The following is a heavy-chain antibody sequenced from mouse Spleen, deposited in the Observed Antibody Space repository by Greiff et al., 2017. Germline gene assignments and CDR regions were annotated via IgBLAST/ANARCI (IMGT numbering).Heavy chain of an antibody. V-gene: IGHV5-6-5*01. CDR1: GFTFSSYA. J-gene: IGHJ4*01. CDR3: ARGDYGYAMDY. D-gene: IGHD1-1*01. CDR2: ISSGGST. Sequence: EVKLVESGGGLVKPGGSLKLSCAASGFTFSSYAMSWVRQTPEKRLEWVASISSGGSTYYPDSVKGRFTISRDNARNILYLQMSSLRSEDTAMYYCARGDYGYAMDYWGQGTSVTVSS.